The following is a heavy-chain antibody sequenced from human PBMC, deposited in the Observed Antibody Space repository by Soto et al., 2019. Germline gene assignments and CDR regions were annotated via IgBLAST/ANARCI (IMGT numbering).Heavy chain of an antibody. CDR2: TSSNGGST. J-gene: IGHJ6*03. D-gene: IGHD3-16*02. CDR3: ARDGRITFGGVISLYYYMDV. V-gene: IGHV3-64*01. CDR1: GFTFSSYA. Sequence: PGGSLRLSCAASGFTFSSYAMHWVRQAPGKGLEYVSATSSNGGSTYYANSVKGRFTISRDNSKNTLYLQMGSLRAEDMAVYYCARDGRITFGGVISLYYYMDVWGKGTTVTVSS.